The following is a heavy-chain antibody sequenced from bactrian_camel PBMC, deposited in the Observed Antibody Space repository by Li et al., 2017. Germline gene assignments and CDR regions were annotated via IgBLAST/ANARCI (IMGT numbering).Heavy chain of an antibody. D-gene: IGHD3*01. CDR2: IADRGGFT. Sequence: HVQLVESGGGSVQAGGSLTLSCVVSRFNLSPECMGWFRQVPGKEREGIASIADRGGFTRYADFVKGRFTITRENRKDKVTVSLQMNSLTTEDTGIYYCSEAPPGYAGSFCSPAWGFRFGRWGQGTQVTVSS. J-gene: IGHJ6*01. CDR3: SEAPPGYAGSFCSPAWGFRFGR. V-gene: IGHV3S1*01. CDR1: RFNLSPEC.